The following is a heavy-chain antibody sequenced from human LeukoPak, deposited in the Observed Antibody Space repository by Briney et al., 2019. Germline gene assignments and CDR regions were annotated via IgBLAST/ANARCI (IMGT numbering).Heavy chain of an antibody. CDR3: AKDPHSGSYYDY. CDR1: GYTLTELS. V-gene: IGHV1-24*01. J-gene: IGHJ4*02. Sequence: PVASVKVSCKVSGYTLTELSMHWVRQAPGKGLEWMGGFDPEDGETIYAQKFQGRVTMTEDTSTDTAYIELSSLRSEDTAVYYCAKDPHSGSYYDYWGQGTLVTVSS. CDR2: FDPEDGET. D-gene: IGHD1-26*01.